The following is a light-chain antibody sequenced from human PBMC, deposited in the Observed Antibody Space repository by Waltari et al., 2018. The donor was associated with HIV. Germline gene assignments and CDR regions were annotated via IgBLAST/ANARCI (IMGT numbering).Light chain of an antibody. CDR2: EVR. J-gene: IGLJ3*02. CDR1: STDIAAYNY. V-gene: IGLV2-14*01. Sequence: QSALTQPASVSGSPGQSIPISCTGTSTDIAAYNYVSWYQQHPGRVPKIIIPEVRKRPSGVSNRLSGSKSGNTASLTISGRQAEDEADYYCSSYRSTVGVVFGGGTKVTVL. CDR3: SSYRSTVGVV.